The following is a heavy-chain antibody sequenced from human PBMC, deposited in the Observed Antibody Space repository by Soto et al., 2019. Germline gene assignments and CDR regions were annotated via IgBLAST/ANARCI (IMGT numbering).Heavy chain of an antibody. CDR2: IYCSGST. Sequence: SHTWSLTCTVSGGPVSSSYWSWIRPPPGKGLEWMGYIYCSGSTNYNPCLKSRVTISVDTAKSRCSLKLSSVTAADTAVYYCARGSTGYSSSWYRYWGQGTLVTVSS. CDR3: ARGSTGYSSSWYRY. CDR1: GGPVSSSY. V-gene: IGHV4-59*02. D-gene: IGHD6-13*01. J-gene: IGHJ4*02.